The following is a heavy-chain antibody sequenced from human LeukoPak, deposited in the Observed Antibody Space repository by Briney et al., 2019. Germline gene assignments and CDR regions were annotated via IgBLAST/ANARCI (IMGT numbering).Heavy chain of an antibody. CDR1: GYTFTSYD. CDR2: INPNSGGT. V-gene: IGHV1-2*06. J-gene: IGHJ4*02. CDR3: ARDLEPERTYYDFWSGYYMGY. D-gene: IGHD3-3*01. Sequence: ASVKVSCKASGYTFTSYDINWVRQAPGQGLEWMGRINPNSGGTNYAQKFQGRVTMTRDTSISTAYMELSRLRSDDTAVYYCARDLEPERTYYDFWSGYYMGYWGQGTLVTVSS.